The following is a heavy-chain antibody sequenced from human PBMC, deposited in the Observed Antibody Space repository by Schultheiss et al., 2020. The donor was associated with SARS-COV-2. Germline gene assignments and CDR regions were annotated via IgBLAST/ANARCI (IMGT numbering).Heavy chain of an antibody. J-gene: IGHJ4*02. Sequence: ASVKVSCKASGGTFSSYAISWVRQAPGQGLEWMGWINPNSGGTNYAQKFQGWVTMTRDTSISTAYMELSRLRSDDTAVYYCARDGYYGDYVFDYWGQGTLVTVSS. V-gene: IGHV1-2*04. CDR2: INPNSGGT. CDR1: GGTFSSYA. D-gene: IGHD4-17*01. CDR3: ARDGYYGDYVFDY.